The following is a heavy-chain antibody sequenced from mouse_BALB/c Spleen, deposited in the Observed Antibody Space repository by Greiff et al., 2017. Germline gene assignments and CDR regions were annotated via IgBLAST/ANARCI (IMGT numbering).Heavy chain of an antibody. V-gene: IGHV1-5*01. Sequence: EVQLQQSGTVLARPGASVKMSCKASGYSFTSYWMHWVKQRPGQGLEWIGAIYPGNSDTSYNQKFKGKAKLTAVTSASTAYMELSSLTNEDSAVYYCTTTATWGYYFDYWGQGTTLTVSS. D-gene: IGHD1-2*01. J-gene: IGHJ2*01. CDR1: GYSFTSYW. CDR2: IYPGNSDT. CDR3: TTTATWGYYFDY.